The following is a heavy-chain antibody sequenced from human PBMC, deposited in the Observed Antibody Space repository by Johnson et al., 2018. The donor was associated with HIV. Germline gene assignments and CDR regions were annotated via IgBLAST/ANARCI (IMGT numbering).Heavy chain of an antibody. J-gene: IGHJ3*02. CDR3: ARASHSSGWYGRLGDAFDI. D-gene: IGHD6-19*01. Sequence: VQLVESGGGLVQPGGSLRLSCAASGFTFSSYWMSWVRQAPGNGLEWVANIKQDGSEKYYVDSVKGRFTISRDNAKNSLYLQMNSLRAEDTAVYYCARASHSSGWYGRLGDAFDIWGQGTMVTVSS. CDR2: IKQDGSEK. CDR1: GFTFSSYW. V-gene: IGHV3-7*03.